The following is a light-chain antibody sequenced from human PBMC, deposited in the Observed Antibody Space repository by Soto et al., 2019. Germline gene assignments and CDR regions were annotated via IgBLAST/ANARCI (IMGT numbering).Light chain of an antibody. CDR1: QNVKTR. V-gene: IGKV3-15*01. Sequence: EKVMTQSPATLSVSPGERATLSCRASQNVKTRLAWYQQKPGQAPRPLIYDAFTRATGIPARFSGSASGTDFTLTISSLQSEDFAVYYCQQYDEWPLTFGGGTKVDIK. CDR3: QQYDEWPLT. J-gene: IGKJ4*01. CDR2: DAF.